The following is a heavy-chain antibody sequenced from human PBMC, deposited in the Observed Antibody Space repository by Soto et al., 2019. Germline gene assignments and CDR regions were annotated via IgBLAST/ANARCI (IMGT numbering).Heavy chain of an antibody. CDR3: ARQFDSDTTGYYYAS. J-gene: IGHJ4*02. Sequence: GASVKVSCKASGGSFSRSTISWLRQAPGQGLEWMGGIMPIFGSANYAQKFQGRVTITADENTHTAYMELTRLRSEDTAVYYCARQFDSDTTGYYYASWGQGTLVTVSS. D-gene: IGHD3-22*01. CDR2: IMPIFGSA. V-gene: IGHV1-69*13. CDR1: GGSFSRST.